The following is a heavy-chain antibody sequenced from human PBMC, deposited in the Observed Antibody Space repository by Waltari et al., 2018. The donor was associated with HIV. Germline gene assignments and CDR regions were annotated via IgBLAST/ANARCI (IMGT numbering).Heavy chain of an antibody. CDR1: GGSITSGDYY. Sequence: QVQLQESGPGLVKPSQTLSLTCTVSGGSITSGDYYWTWIRQPAGKGLEWIGRVYTSGSANYDPYLRSRVTMSLDTSKNQFSLKLTSVTAADTAMYYCARGLDILTGHYHWFLDVWGRGTLVTVSS. CDR2: VYTSGSA. CDR3: ARGLDILTGHYHWFLDV. V-gene: IGHV4-61*02. D-gene: IGHD3-9*01. J-gene: IGHJ2*01.